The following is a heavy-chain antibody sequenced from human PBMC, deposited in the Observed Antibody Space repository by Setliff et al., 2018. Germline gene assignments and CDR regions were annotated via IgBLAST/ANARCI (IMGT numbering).Heavy chain of an antibody. J-gene: IGHJ3*02. V-gene: IGHV1-46*01. CDR2: INPSSGRT. CDR1: GYTFTSHY. D-gene: IGHD3-22*01. Sequence: ASVKVSCKASGYTFTSHYLHWVRQAPGPGLEWMGTINPSSGRTSYAQKFQGRVTMTRDTSTSTVYMDMSSLRSEDTAVYYCARDVFPYHYEGAFDIWGQGTLVTVSS. CDR3: ARDVFPYHYEGAFDI.